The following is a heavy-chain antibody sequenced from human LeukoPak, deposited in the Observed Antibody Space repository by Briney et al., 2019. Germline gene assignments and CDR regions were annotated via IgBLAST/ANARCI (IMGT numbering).Heavy chain of an antibody. Sequence: PGGSLRLSRAASGFTFSSYWMSWVRQAPGKGLEWVANIKQDGSEKYYVDSVKGRFTISRDNAKNSLYLQMNSLRAEDTAVYYCARARSSWYRNGGKFDPWGQGTLVTVSS. D-gene: IGHD6-13*01. CDR2: IKQDGSEK. CDR3: ARARSSWYRNGGKFDP. CDR1: GFTFSSYW. V-gene: IGHV3-7*04. J-gene: IGHJ5*02.